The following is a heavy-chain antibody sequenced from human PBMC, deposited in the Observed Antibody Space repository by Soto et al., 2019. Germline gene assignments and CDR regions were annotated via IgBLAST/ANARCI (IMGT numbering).Heavy chain of an antibody. CDR3: ARDSVTYYYDSSGYYAHIV. J-gene: IGHJ6*02. Sequence: LRLSCAASGFTFSSYSMNWVRQAPGKGLEWVSSISSSSSYIYYADSVKGRFTISRDNAKNSLYLQMNSLRAEDTAVYYCARDSVTYYYDSSGYYAHIVWGQGTKVTVPS. V-gene: IGHV3-21*01. CDR1: GFTFSSYS. D-gene: IGHD3-22*01. CDR2: ISSSSSYI.